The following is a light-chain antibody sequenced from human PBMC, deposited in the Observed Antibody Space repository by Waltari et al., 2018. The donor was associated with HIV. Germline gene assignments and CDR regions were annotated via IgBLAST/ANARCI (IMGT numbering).Light chain of an antibody. J-gene: IGLJ2*01. CDR3: QSADSSGTVV. CDR2: KDS. Sequence: SYELTQPPSVSVSPGQTARITCSVDALPKQYAYWYQQKPGQAPVLVIYKDSERPSGIPERFSGSSSGTTVTLTISGVQAEDEADYYCQSADSSGTVVFGGGTKLTVL. V-gene: IGLV3-25*03. CDR1: ALPKQY.